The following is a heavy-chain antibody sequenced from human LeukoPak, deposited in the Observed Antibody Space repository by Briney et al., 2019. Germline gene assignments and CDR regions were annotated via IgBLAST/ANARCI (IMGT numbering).Heavy chain of an antibody. CDR1: GYRFTSYW. CDR2: IYPGDSDT. Sequence: GESLRISCKGSGYRFTSYWIGWVRQMPGKGLEWVGVIYPGDSDTRYSPSFQGQVTISADKSITTAYLQWSSLKASDTGIYYCARPRVGTAMDTFDYWGQGTLVTVSS. J-gene: IGHJ4*02. V-gene: IGHV5-51*01. CDR3: ARPRVGTAMDTFDY. D-gene: IGHD5-18*01.